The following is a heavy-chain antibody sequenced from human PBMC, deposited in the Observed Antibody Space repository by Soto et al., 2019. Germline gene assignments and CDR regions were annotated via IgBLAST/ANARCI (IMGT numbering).Heavy chain of an antibody. CDR1: GGSFSGYY. CDR3: ARGGIVLMVYAIRRFWFDP. V-gene: IGHV4-34*01. Sequence: QVQLQQWGAGLLKPSETLSLTCAVYGGSFSGYYWSWIRQPPGKGLEWIGEINHSGSTNYNPSLKCRVLISVDTSKNQFSLKLSSATAADSAVYYCARGGIVLMVYAIRRFWFDPWGQGTLVTVSS. J-gene: IGHJ5*02. D-gene: IGHD2-8*01. CDR2: INHSGST.